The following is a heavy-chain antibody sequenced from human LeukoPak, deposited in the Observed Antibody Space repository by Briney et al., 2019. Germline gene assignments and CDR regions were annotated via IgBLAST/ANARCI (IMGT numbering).Heavy chain of an antibody. CDR1: GGSFSGYY. Sequence: SETLSLTCAVYGGSFSGYYWSWIRQPPGKGLEWIGEINHSGSTNYSPSLKSRVTISVDTSKNQFSLKLSSVTAADTAVYYCASKPYRGVSYYYYYYMDVWGKGTTVTVSS. CDR2: INHSGST. CDR3: ASKPYRGVSYYYYYYMDV. D-gene: IGHD3-10*01. J-gene: IGHJ6*03. V-gene: IGHV4-34*01.